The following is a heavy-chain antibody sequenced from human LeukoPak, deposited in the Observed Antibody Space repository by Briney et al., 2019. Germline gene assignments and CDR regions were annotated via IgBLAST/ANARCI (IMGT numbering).Heavy chain of an antibody. J-gene: IGHJ3*02. CDR1: GFTFSTYA. V-gene: IGHV3-30*02. D-gene: IGHD4-17*01. CDR3: AKDPDDYGDYVNAFDI. CDR2: IRFDGSIQ. Sequence: GGSLRLSCAASGFTFSTYAIHWVRQAPGRGLEWVAFIRFDGSIQYYSDSVKGRFTISRDNAKNSLYLQMNSLRAEDTAVYYCAKDPDDYGDYVNAFDIWGQGTMVTVSS.